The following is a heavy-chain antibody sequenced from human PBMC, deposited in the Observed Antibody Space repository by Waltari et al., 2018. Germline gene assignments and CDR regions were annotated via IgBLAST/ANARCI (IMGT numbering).Heavy chain of an antibody. CDR1: GYSITSAYW. CDR2: IHYTGDT. D-gene: IGHD1-26*01. J-gene: IGHJ4*02. V-gene: IGHV4-38-2*01. CDR3: AGHEWGLPGF. Sequence: QVQLQESGPGLVKPSETLSLPCGVSGYSITSAYWGAWFRQPPGKGLEWIASIHYTGDTQYSPSLKSRVTISADKSKNEVSLRLTSVTAADTAVYYCAGHEWGLPGFWGQGTLVTVSS.